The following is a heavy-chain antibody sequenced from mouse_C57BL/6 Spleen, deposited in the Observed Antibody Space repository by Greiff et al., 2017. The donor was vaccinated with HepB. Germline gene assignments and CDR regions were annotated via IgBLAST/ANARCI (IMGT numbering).Heavy chain of an antibody. J-gene: IGHJ3*01. Sequence: EVQLVESGGGLVKPGGSLKLSCAASGFTFSSYAMSWVRQTPEKRLEWVATISDGGSYTYYPDNVKGRFTISRDNAKNNLYLQMSHLKSEDTAMYYCAREYDTFAYWGQGTLVTVSA. CDR3: AREYDTFAY. V-gene: IGHV5-4*01. CDR2: ISDGGSYT. CDR1: GFTFSSYA. D-gene: IGHD2-10*02.